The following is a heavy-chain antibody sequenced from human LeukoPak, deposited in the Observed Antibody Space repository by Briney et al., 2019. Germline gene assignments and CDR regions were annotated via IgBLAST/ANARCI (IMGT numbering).Heavy chain of an antibody. CDR2: IYTSGST. CDR1: GNSISSGDNY. J-gene: IGHJ5*02. D-gene: IGHD6-19*01. V-gene: IGHV4-61*02. CDR3: AREPGIAVAATGGIFFDP. Sequence: PSETLSLTCTVSGNSISSGDNYWSWIRQPAGKGLEWIGRIYTSGSTNYNPSLKSRVTISVDTSKNQFSLKLSSVTAADTAVYYCAREPGIAVAATGGIFFDPWGQGTLVTVSS.